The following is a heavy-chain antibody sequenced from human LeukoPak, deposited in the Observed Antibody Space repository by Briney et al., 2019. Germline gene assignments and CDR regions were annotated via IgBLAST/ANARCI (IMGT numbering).Heavy chain of an antibody. CDR2: INHSGST. CDR1: GGSFSGYY. V-gene: IGHV4-34*01. J-gene: IGHJ3*02. D-gene: IGHD2-15*01. CDR3: AGGVGHAFDI. Sequence: SETLSLTCAVYGGSFSGYYWSWIRQPPGKGLEWIGEINHSGSTNYNPSLKSRVTISVDTSKNQFSLKLSSVTAADTAVYYCAGGVGHAFDIWGQGTMVTVSS.